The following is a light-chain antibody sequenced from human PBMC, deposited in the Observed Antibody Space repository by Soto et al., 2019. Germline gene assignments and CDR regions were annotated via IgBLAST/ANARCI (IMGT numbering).Light chain of an antibody. Sequence: DIQMTQSKSWLCASIGDRVTITCRASQSISTYLSWYLVKPGEAPKLLIYGASTLRTGVPSRFSGSGSGTDFTLTISRQQPEDFTTYYGQQSYSSPITFGQGTRLEIK. CDR1: QSISTY. CDR3: QQSYSSPIT. J-gene: IGKJ5*01. CDR2: GAS. V-gene: IGKV1-39*01.